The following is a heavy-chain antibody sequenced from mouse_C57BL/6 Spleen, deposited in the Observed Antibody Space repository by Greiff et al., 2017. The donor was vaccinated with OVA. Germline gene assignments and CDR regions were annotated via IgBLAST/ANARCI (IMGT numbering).Heavy chain of an antibody. Sequence: VHVKQSVAELVRPGASVKLSCTASGFNIKNTYMHWVKQRPEQGLEWIGRIDPANGNTKYAPKFQGKATITADTSSNTAYLQLSSLTSEDTAIYYCARDYGSSYGYYAMDYWGQGTSVTVSS. CDR3: ARDYGSSYGYYAMDY. J-gene: IGHJ4*01. V-gene: IGHV14-3*01. CDR1: GFNIKNTY. D-gene: IGHD1-1*01. CDR2: IDPANGNT.